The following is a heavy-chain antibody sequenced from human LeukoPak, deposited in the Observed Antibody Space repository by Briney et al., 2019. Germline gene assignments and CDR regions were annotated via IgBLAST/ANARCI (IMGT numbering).Heavy chain of an antibody. Sequence: GGSLRLSRAASGFTFSNAWMSWVRQAPGKGLEWVGRIKSKTDGGTTDYAAPVKGRFTISRDDSKNTLYLQMNSLKTEDTAVYYCTTSSHYGDYYFDYWGQGTLVTVSS. J-gene: IGHJ4*02. CDR1: GFTFSNAW. CDR3: TTSSHYGDYYFDY. V-gene: IGHV3-15*01. CDR2: IKSKTDGGTT. D-gene: IGHD4-17*01.